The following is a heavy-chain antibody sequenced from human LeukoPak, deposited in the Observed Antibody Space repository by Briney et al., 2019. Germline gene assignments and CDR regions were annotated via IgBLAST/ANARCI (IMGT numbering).Heavy chain of an antibody. Sequence: ASVKVSCKASGYTFTSYYMHWVRQAPGQGLEWMGIINPSGGSTNYAQKFQGRVTMTRDTSTSTVYMELSSLRSEDTAVYYCARDLHCSGGSCPPDPYYFDYWGQGTLVTVSS. J-gene: IGHJ4*02. CDR3: ARDLHCSGGSCPPDPYYFDY. V-gene: IGHV1-46*01. CDR2: INPSGGST. D-gene: IGHD2-15*01. CDR1: GYTFTSYY.